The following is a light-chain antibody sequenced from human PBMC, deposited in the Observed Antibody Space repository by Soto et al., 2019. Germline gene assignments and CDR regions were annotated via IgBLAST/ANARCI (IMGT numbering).Light chain of an antibody. Sequence: DIQMTQSPSSLSASVGDRVTITCRASQSISSYLNWYQQKPGKAPKLLIYAASTLQSGVPSRFSGGGSGTEFTLTINSLQPEDFATYYCQQLNSYPRTFGQGTKVDIK. J-gene: IGKJ1*01. V-gene: IGKV1-9*01. CDR2: AAS. CDR3: QQLNSYPRT. CDR1: QSISSY.